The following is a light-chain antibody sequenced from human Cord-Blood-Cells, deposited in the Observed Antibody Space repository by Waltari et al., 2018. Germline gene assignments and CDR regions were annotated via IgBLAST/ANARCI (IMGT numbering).Light chain of an antibody. V-gene: IGLV2-23*01. CDR3: CSYAGSSTWV. CDR2: EGS. J-gene: IGLJ3*02. Sequence: QSALTQPASVSGYPGQSITISCTGTSSDVGSYNLVSWYQQHPGKAPKLMIYEGSKRPSGVSNRFSDSKSGNTASLTISGLQAEDEADYYCCSYAGSSTWVFGGGTKLTVL. CDR1: SSDVGSYNL.